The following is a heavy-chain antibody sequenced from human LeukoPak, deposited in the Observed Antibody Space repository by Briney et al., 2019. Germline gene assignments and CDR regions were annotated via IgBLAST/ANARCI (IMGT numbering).Heavy chain of an antibody. CDR2: ISGSTSTK. V-gene: IGHV3-48*02. J-gene: IGHJ6*02. CDR3: ASGIAARVDYYYGMDV. Sequence: GGSLRLSCAASGFTFSSHSMNWFRQAPGKGLEWVSYISGSTSTKYYADSVRGRFTISRDNAKNSLYLQMNRLRDEDTAVYYCASGIAARVDYYYGMDVWGQGTTVTVSS. D-gene: IGHD6-6*01. CDR1: GFTFSSHS.